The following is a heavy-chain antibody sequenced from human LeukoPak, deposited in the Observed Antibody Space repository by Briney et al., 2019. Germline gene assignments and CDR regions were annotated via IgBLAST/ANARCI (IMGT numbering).Heavy chain of an antibody. CDR1: GYTFSNYD. D-gene: IGHD3-22*01. CDR3: ARDETYYYSSGYPEY. CDR2: ISAYNGDT. Sequence: GASVKVSCKASGYTFSNYDISWVRQAPGQGLEWMGWISAYNGDTTYAQKLQGRVTVTTDTSTSTAYMELRSLRSDDTAVYYCARDETYYYSSGYPEYWGQGTLVTVSS. V-gene: IGHV1-18*01. J-gene: IGHJ4*02.